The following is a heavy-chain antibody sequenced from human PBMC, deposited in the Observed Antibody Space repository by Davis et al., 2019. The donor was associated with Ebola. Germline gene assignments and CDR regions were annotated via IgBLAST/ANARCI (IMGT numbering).Heavy chain of an antibody. CDR3: ARAPGLGRKNWFDP. CDR1: GGTFSSYA. D-gene: IGHD3-10*01. V-gene: IGHV1-69*05. Sequence: SVKVSCKASGGTFSSYAISWVRQAPGQGLEWMGGIIPIFGTANYAQKLQGRVTMTTDTSTSTAYMELRSLRSDDTAVYYCARAPGLGRKNWFDPWGQGTLVTVSS. J-gene: IGHJ5*02. CDR2: IIPIFGTA.